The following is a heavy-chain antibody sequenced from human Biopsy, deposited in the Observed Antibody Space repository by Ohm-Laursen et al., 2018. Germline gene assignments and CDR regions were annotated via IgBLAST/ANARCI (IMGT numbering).Heavy chain of an antibody. J-gene: IGHJ5*02. Sequence: SDTLSLTCPVSGGSISSGGSYWSWIRQRPGKGLEWIGYIFNSANTYYNPSLKNLITMSGDTSKNQFSLKLNSVTAADTAVYYCARGDYFDSNGYFWFDPWGQGTLVTVSS. CDR1: GGSISSGGSY. V-gene: IGHV4-31*01. CDR2: IFNSANT. D-gene: IGHD3-22*01. CDR3: ARGDYFDSNGYFWFDP.